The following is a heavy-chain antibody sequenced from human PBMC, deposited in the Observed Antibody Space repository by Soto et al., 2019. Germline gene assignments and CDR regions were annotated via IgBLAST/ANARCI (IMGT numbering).Heavy chain of an antibody. Sequence: QVQLGESGGGVVQPGRSLRLSCAASGFTFSSYAMHWVRQAPGKGLEWVAVISYDGSNKYYADSVKGRFTISRDNSKNTLSLQMNSLRPEDTAVYYCARESTHAFDIWGQGTMVTVSS. CDR1: GFTFSSYA. D-gene: IGHD2-2*01. CDR2: ISYDGSNK. CDR3: ARESTHAFDI. V-gene: IGHV3-30-3*01. J-gene: IGHJ3*02.